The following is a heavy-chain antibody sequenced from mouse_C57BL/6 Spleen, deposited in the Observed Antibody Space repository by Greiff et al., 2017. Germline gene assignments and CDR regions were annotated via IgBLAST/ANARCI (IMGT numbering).Heavy chain of an antibody. CDR2: IHPNSGST. CDR3: ASLDSSGYYYAMDY. Sequence: QVQLQQSGAELVKPGASVKLSCKASGYTFTSYWMHWVKQRPGQGLEWIGMIHPNSGSTNYNEKFKSKATLTVDKSSSTAYMQLSSLTSEDSAVYYCASLDSSGYYYAMDYWGQGTSVTVSS. V-gene: IGHV1-64*01. J-gene: IGHJ4*01. D-gene: IGHD3-2*02. CDR1: GYTFTSYW.